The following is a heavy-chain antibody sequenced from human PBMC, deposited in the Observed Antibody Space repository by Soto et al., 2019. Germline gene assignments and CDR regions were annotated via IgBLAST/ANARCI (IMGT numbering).Heavy chain of an antibody. CDR1: GFTFSSSS. Sequence: GGSLRLSCATSGFTFSSSSMNWVRQAPGKRLEWVSSISGTSDYIDYADAVKGRFTISRDNAKNSLSLQMNSLRAEDTAVYYCARDKGRSPLDYWGQGTLVTVSS. CDR3: ARDKGRSPLDY. J-gene: IGHJ4*02. D-gene: IGHD2-15*01. V-gene: IGHV3-21*01. CDR2: ISGTSDYI.